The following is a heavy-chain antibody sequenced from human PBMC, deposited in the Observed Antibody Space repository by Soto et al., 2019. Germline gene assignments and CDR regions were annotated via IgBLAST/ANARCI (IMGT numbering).Heavy chain of an antibody. CDR2: IWYDGSNK. V-gene: IGHV3-33*08. CDR3: ARDPYSGSYQTPDY. CDR1: GFSLRRCG. J-gene: IGHJ4*02. Sequence: XXSLRLACAACGFSLRRCGMHWVRQAPGKGLEWVAVIWYDGSNKYYADSVKGRFTISRDNSKNTLYLQMNSLRAEDTVVYYCARDPYSGSYQTPDYWAQGTLVTVSS. D-gene: IGHD1-26*01.